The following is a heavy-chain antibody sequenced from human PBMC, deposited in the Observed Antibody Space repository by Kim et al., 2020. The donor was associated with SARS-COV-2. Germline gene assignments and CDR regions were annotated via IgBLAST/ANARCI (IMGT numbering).Heavy chain of an antibody. J-gene: IGHJ4*02. CDR3: AKSDPYGDYRSVYYFDY. CDR2: ISGSGGST. CDR1: GFTFSSYA. Sequence: GGSLRLSCAASGFTFSSYAMSWVRQAPGKGLEWVSAISGSGGSTYYADSVKGRFTISRDNSKNTLYLQMNSLRAEDTAVYYCAKSDPYGDYRSVYYFDYWGQGTLVTVSS. D-gene: IGHD4-17*01. V-gene: IGHV3-23*01.